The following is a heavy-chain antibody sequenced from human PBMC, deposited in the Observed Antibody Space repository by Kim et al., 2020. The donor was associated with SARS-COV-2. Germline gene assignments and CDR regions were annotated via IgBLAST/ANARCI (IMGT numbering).Heavy chain of an antibody. V-gene: IGHV5-10-1*01. J-gene: IGHJ6*02. CDR3: ARAYGDYSPYGMDV. Sequence: PSFQGHVTISADKSISTAYLQWSSLKASDTAMYYCARAYGDYSPYGMDVWGQGTTVTVSS. D-gene: IGHD4-17*01.